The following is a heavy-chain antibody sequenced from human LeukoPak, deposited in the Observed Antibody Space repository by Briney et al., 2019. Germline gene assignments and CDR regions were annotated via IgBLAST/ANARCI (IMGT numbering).Heavy chain of an antibody. CDR1: GFTFSSYN. J-gene: IGHJ5*02. D-gene: IGHD3-22*01. CDR2: ITGISNTI. CDR3: ARDTSGFGRFDT. V-gene: IGHV3-48*01. Sequence: GGSLRLSCAASGFTFSSYNMNWVRQAPGKGLEWVSYITGISNTIYYADSVKGRFTISRDNANNSLYLQMNSLRAEDTAVYYCARDTSGFGRFDTWGQGTLVTVSS.